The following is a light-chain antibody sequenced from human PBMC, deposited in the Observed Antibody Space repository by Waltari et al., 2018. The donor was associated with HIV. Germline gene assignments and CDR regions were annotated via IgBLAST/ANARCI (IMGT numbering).Light chain of an antibody. CDR1: NIGTRG. V-gene: IGLV3-21*04. CDR3: QVWDSSSDHVV. J-gene: IGLJ2*01. CDR2: YND. Sequence: SYVLTQPPSVSVAPGTTALISCGGDNIGTRGVHWYQQRPGQAPVLVIYYNDDRPSGIPERLSGSNAGNTATLTISRVEAGDEADYYCQVWDSSSDHVVFGGGTKLTVL.